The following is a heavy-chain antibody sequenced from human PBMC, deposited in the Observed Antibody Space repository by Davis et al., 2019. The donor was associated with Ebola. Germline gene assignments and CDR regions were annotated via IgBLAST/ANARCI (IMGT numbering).Heavy chain of an antibody. CDR2: ISHSGST. CDR1: GGSITSSTW. V-gene: IGHV4-4*02. J-gene: IGHJ4*02. D-gene: IGHD3-3*01. Sequence: SETLSLTCAVSGGSITSSTWWSWVRQSPGKGLEWIGEISHSGSTNYNPSLKGRVTISVDKSKNHFSLRLSSVTAADTAIYYCAREYYTHYIDLWGQGALVTVTS. CDR3: AREYYTHYIDL.